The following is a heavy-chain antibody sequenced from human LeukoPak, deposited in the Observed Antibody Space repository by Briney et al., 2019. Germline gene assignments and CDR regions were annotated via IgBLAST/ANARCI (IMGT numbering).Heavy chain of an antibody. CDR3: ARVWTLTGYYNVLHWVLDP. J-gene: IGHJ5*02. D-gene: IGHD3-9*01. V-gene: IGHV4-4*08. CDR1: GGPISSYY. Sequence: SETLSLTCTVSGGPISSYYWSWIRQPPGKGLEWIGYIYSSRSTNYNPSLKSRVTISVDTSKNQFSLKLSSVTAADTAVYYCARVWTLTGYYNVLHWVLDPWGQGTLVTVSS. CDR2: IYSSRST.